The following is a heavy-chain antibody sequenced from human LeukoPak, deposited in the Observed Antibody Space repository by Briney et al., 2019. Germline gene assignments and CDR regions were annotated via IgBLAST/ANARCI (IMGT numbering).Heavy chain of an antibody. CDR3: ARDLRSYYYDSSDYYLGGDY. V-gene: IGHV3-23*01. CDR1: GFTFSSYA. Sequence: PGGSLRLSCAASGFTFSSYAMSWVRQAPGKGLEWVSAISGSGGSTYYADSVKGRFTISRDNSKNTLYLQMNSLRAEDTAVYYCARDLRSYYYDSSDYYLGGDYWGQGTLVTVSS. CDR2: ISGSGGST. J-gene: IGHJ4*02. D-gene: IGHD3-22*01.